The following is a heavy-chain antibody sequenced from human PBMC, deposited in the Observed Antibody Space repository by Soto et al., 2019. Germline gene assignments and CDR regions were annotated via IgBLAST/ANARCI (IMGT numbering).Heavy chain of an antibody. CDR3: AKDQFRPGLLYSLGLLLPEYGY. CDR2: ISVSADRT. Sequence: GGSLRLSCVASGFAFSTFAMTWVRQAPGKGLEWVAGISVSADRTYYADSVKGRFTVSRDNSKNTLFLHMSSLRVEDTAVYYCAKDQFRPGLLYSLGLLLPEYGYWAKGTLVTVSS. CDR1: GFAFSTFA. D-gene: IGHD3-22*01. J-gene: IGHJ4*02. V-gene: IGHV3-23*01.